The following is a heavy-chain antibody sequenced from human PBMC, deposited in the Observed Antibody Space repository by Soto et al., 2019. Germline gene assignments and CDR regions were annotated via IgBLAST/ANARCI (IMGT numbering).Heavy chain of an antibody. CDR1: GFTFSSYA. CDR2: TSGSGGST. V-gene: IGHV3-23*01. Sequence: PGGSLRLSCEASGFTFSSYAMSWVRQAPGEGLECFSATSGSGGSTYYADSVKGRFTISRDNSKTTLYLQMNSSRAEDTAVYYCAKGQIHCRSTSCYAPPYYYYGMDVWGQWTTVTVSS. D-gene: IGHD2-2*01. CDR3: AKGQIHCRSTSCYAPPYYYYGMDV. J-gene: IGHJ6*02.